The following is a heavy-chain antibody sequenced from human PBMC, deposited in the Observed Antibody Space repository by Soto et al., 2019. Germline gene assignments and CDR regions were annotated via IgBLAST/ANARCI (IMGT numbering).Heavy chain of an antibody. Sequence: GASVKVSCKASGGTFSSYAISWVRQAPGQRVEWMGGIIPIFGTANYAQKFQGRVTITADESTSTAYMELSSLRSEDTAVYYCARVEDFGYYDSSGYQYTSPGGFDYWGQGTLVTVSS. CDR2: IIPIFGTA. CDR1: GGTFSSYA. D-gene: IGHD3-22*01. CDR3: ARVEDFGYYDSSGYQYTSPGGFDY. V-gene: IGHV1-69*13. J-gene: IGHJ4*02.